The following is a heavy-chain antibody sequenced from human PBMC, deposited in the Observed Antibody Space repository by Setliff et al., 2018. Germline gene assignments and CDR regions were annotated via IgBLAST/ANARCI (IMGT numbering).Heavy chain of an antibody. CDR2: INPGGGSA. V-gene: IGHV1-46*01. CDR3: ARAGVAATARKGLLEY. CDR1: GFTFTDYG. J-gene: IGHJ1*01. D-gene: IGHD6-13*01. Sequence: ASVKVSCKSSGFTFTDYGITWVRQVPGQGLEWMGIINPGGGSASIVQKFQGRVTMTSDTSTSTVYLDLSGLTSEDTAVYYCARAGVAATARKGLLEYWGQGTLVTVSS.